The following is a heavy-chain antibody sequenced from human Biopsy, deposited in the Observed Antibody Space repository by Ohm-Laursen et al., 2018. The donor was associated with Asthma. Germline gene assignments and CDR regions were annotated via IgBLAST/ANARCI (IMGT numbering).Heavy chain of an antibody. CDR1: GGSINNFY. J-gene: IGHJ4*02. V-gene: IGHV4-59*07. CDR2: VYYSGST. Sequence: SDTLSLTCTVSGGSINNFYWSCIRQPPGKGLESIGHVYYSGSTNYNPSLKSRVTISIDASKNQFSLKLTSVTAADTAVYYCARGVDRVTGLLDHFDSWGQGTLVTVSS. CDR3: ARGVDRVTGLLDHFDS. D-gene: IGHD2-21*02.